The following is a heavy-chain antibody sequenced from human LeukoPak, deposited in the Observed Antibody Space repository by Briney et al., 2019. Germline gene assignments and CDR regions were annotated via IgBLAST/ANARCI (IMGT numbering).Heavy chain of an antibody. CDR3: AKGGIVGATDAFDI. CDR1: GLTFSSYG. D-gene: IGHD1-26*01. J-gene: IGHJ3*02. CDR2: ISYDGSNK. V-gene: IGHV3-30*18. Sequence: GGSLRLSCAASGLTFSSYGMHWVRQAPGKGLEWVAVISYDGSNKYYADSVKGRFTISRDNSKNTLYLQMNSLRAEDTAVYYCAKGGIVGATDAFDIWGQGTMVTVSS.